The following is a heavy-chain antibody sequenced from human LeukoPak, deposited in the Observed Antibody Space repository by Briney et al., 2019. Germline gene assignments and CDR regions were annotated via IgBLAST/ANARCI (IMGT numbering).Heavy chain of an antibody. D-gene: IGHD3-16*01. CDR1: GFTFGSYW. CDR3: ARLYDSRTIYDY. V-gene: IGHV3-7*04. CDR2: IKQDGSEK. J-gene: IGHJ4*02. Sequence: GGSLRLSCAASGFTFGSYWMSWVRQAPGKGLQWVATIKQDGSEKYYVDSVKGRFTISRDNPKNSLYLQMNSLRVEDTAVYYCARLYDSRTIYDYWGQGTLVTVSS.